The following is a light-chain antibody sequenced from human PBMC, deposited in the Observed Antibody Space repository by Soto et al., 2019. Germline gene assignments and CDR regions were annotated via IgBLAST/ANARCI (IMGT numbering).Light chain of an antibody. V-gene: IGLV1-40*01. CDR3: QSYDSSLSAYV. CDR1: SSNIGAGFD. CDR2: GNN. J-gene: IGLJ1*01. Sequence: QSVLTQPPSVSGAPGQRVTISCTGSSSNIGAGFDVSWYQQLPGTAPKLLIYGNNNRPSGVSDRFSGSKSGTSASLAIIGFQAEDEADYYCQSYDSSLSAYVFGTGTKLTVL.